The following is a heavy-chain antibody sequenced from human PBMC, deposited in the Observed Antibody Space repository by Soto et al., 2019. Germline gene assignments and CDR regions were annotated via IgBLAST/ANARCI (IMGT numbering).Heavy chain of an antibody. CDR2: ISVYNGNT. Sequence: QVQLVQSGAEVKKPGASVKVSCKASGYTFISYGISWVRQAPGQGLEWMGWISVYNGNTNYAQKLQGRVTMTTDTSTSTAYMELRSLRSDDTAAYYCARGAHRRDGSSTFDYWGQGTLVTVSS. CDR3: ARGAHRRDGSSTFDY. CDR1: GYTFISYG. D-gene: IGHD2-2*01. V-gene: IGHV1-18*01. J-gene: IGHJ4*02.